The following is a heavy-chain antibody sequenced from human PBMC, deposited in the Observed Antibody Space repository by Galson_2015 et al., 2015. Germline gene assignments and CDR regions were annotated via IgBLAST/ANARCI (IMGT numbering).Heavy chain of an antibody. J-gene: IGHJ4*02. Sequence: SLRLSCAASGFTFSSYGMHWVRQAPGKGLEWVAVIWYDGSNKYYADSVKGRFTISRDNSKNTLYLQMNSLRAEDTAVYYCARDIEVVDTAMVGDYWGQGTLVTVSS. CDR3: ARDIEVVDTAMVGDY. D-gene: IGHD5-18*01. V-gene: IGHV3-33*01. CDR2: IWYDGSNK. CDR1: GFTFSSYG.